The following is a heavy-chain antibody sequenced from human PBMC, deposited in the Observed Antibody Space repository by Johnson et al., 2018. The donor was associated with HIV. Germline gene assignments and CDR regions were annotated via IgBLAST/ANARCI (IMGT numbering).Heavy chain of an antibody. J-gene: IGHJ3*02. V-gene: IGHV3-9*01. CDR1: GFTFDDYA. CDR2: ISWNSGSI. CDR3: AKQNRGAVDI. Sequence: VQLVESGGGLVQPGRSLRLSCAASGFTFDDYAMHWVRQAPGKGLEWVPGISWNSGSIGYADSVKGRFTISRDNAKNSLYLQMNGLRAEDTAVYYCAKQNRGAVDIWGQGTMVTVSS.